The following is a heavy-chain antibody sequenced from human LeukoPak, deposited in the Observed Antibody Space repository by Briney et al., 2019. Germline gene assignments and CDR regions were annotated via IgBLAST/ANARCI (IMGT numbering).Heavy chain of an antibody. CDR3: ARRPGN. Sequence: PGGALRLSCVASGFAFGSNYMSWVRQAPGKGLEWVSLIYSGGAIRYADSVTGRFTISRDSSKNTLFLQMNDLTVEDTARYYCARRPGNWGQGILVTVSS. J-gene: IGHJ4*02. V-gene: IGHV3-53*01. D-gene: IGHD1-14*01. CDR1: GFAFGSNY. CDR2: IYSGGAI.